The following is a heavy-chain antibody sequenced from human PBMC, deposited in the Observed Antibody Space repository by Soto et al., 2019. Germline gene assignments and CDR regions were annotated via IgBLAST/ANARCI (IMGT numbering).Heavy chain of an antibody. D-gene: IGHD6-19*01. CDR1: GYTFTRYY. V-gene: IGHV1-46*01. CDR3: ARDPPIAVAGYYYYYGMXV. CDR2: INPSGGSA. Sequence: ASVKVSCKASGYTFTRYYMHWVRQAPGQGLEWMGIINPSGGSASYAQKFQGRVTMTRDTSTSTVYMELSSLRSEDTAVYYCARDPPIAVAGYYYYYGMXVWGQGTTVXVSS. J-gene: IGHJ6*02.